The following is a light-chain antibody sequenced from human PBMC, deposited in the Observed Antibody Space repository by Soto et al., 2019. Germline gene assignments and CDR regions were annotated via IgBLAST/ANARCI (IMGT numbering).Light chain of an antibody. J-gene: IGKJ1*01. CDR3: QQYYSAPCT. Sequence: DIVMTQSPVSLAVSLGERATINCKSSQSILYSSNNKNYLAWYQQKAGQPPKLLIYWASTRESGVPDRFSGSGYGTDFTLTISSLQAEDVAVYYCQQYYSAPCTFGQGTKVEIK. CDR2: WAS. V-gene: IGKV4-1*01. CDR1: QSILYSSNNKNY.